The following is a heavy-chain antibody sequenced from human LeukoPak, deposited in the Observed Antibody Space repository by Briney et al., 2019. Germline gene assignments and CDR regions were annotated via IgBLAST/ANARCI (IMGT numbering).Heavy chain of an antibody. CDR2: IYYSGSS. J-gene: IGHJ4*02. CDR1: GGYISSYY. D-gene: IGHD3-22*01. Sequence: SETLSLTCTVSGGYISSYYWSWIRQPPGRGLEGIGYIYYSGSSDYNPSLTSRVTISVDTSTKQFSLRLRSVTAADTAIYYCARGPYFTNHYDSSGYAYYFDSWGQGTLVTVSS. CDR3: ARGPYFTNHYDSSGYAYYFDS. V-gene: IGHV4-59*01.